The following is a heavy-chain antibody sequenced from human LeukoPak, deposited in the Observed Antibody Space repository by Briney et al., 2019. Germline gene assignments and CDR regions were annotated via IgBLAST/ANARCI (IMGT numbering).Heavy chain of an antibody. CDR1: GGTFSSYA. Sequence: SVKVSCKASGGTFSSYAISWVRQAPGQGLEWMGGIIPIFGTANYAQKFQGRVTITADESTSTAHMELSSLRSEDTAVYYCARRADSSGTYYYYYMDVWGKGTTVTVSS. CDR2: IIPIFGTA. CDR3: ARRADSSGTYYYYYMDV. J-gene: IGHJ6*03. V-gene: IGHV1-69*01. D-gene: IGHD3-22*01.